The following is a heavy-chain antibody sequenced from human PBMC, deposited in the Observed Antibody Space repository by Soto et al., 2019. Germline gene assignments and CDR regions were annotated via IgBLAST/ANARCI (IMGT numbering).Heavy chain of an antibody. Sequence: GGSLRLSCAASGFTFSDYYMSWIRQAPGKGLEWVSYITTSSSYTNYADSVKGRFTISRDNAKNSLYLQMNSLRAEDTAVYYSAREGGAVDYWGQGTMVTVSS. J-gene: IGHJ4*02. CDR1: GFTFSDYY. CDR3: AREGGAVDY. CDR2: ITTSSSYT. V-gene: IGHV3-11*06. D-gene: IGHD1-26*01.